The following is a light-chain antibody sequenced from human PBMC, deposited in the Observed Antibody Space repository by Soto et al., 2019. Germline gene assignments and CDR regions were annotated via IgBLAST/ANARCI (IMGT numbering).Light chain of an antibody. CDR1: QSVNNNN. CDR3: HQYGDSPRT. Sequence: VLAQFPGTLSLSPGERATLSCRASQSVNNNNLVAWYQQKPGQAPRLLMFDASTRATGIPDRFSGSGSGTDFTLTISRLEPEDFAVYYCHQYGDSPRTFGQGTKVEIK. CDR2: DAS. V-gene: IGKV3-20*01. J-gene: IGKJ1*01.